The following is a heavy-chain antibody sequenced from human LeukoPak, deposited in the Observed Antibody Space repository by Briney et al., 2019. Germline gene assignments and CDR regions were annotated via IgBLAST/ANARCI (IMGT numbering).Heavy chain of an antibody. J-gene: IGHJ4*02. V-gene: IGHV3-11*01. D-gene: IGHD5-18*01. CDR2: ISSSGSTI. CDR1: GFTFSDYY. Sequence: GGSLRLSCAASGFTFSDYYMSWIRQAPGKGLEWVSYISSSGSTIYYADSVKGRFTISRDNAKNSLYLQMNSLRAEDTAVYYCARDRGYSYGYRVNFGYWGQGTLVTVSS. CDR3: ARDRGYSYGYRVNFGY.